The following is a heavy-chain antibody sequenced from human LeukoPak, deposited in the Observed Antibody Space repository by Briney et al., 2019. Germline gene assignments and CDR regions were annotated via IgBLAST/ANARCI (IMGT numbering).Heavy chain of an antibody. CDR1: GFTFSDYY. CDR3: ARAEPYCSGGSCYSDY. J-gene: IGHJ4*02. D-gene: IGHD2-15*01. Sequence: PGGSLRLSCAASGFTFSDYYMSWIRQAPGKGLEWVSSISSSSSYIYYADSVKGRFTISRDNAKNSLYLQMNSLRAEDTAVYYCARAEPYCSGGSCYSDYWGQGTLVTVSS. CDR2: ISSSSSYI. V-gene: IGHV3-11*06.